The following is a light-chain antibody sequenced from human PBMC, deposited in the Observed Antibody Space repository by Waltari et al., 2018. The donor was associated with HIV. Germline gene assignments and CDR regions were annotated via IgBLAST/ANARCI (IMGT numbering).Light chain of an antibody. J-gene: IGKJ1*01. CDR2: KAS. Sequence: DIQMTQSPSTLSASVGDRVIVTCRANQNIVNWLAWYQQKPGKAPKLLIYKASRLESGVPSRFRGSGSGTEFTLTISSLQPDDFATYYCQQYDSDSWTFGQGTRVEIK. CDR3: QQYDSDSWT. CDR1: QNIVNW. V-gene: IGKV1-5*03.